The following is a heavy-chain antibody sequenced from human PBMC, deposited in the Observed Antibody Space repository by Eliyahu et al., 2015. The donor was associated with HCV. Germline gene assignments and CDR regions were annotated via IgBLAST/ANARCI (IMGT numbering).Heavy chain of an antibody. D-gene: IGHD6-25*01. J-gene: IGHJ6*02. Sequence: MNWVRQAPGKGLEWVSSISSSSSYIYYXDSVKGRFTISRDNAKNSLXLQMNSLRAEDXAVYYCARVKGPAGYYXYGMDVWGQGTTVTVSS. CDR2: ISSSSSYI. CDR3: ARVKGPAGYYXYGMDV. V-gene: IGHV3-21*01.